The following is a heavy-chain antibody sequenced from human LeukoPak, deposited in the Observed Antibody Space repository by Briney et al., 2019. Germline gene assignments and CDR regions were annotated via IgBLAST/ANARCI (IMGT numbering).Heavy chain of an antibody. CDR3: TTDRRHDILTGYYRGWFDP. V-gene: IGHV3-48*03. CDR2: VSSSGTTM. Sequence: GGSLRLSCAASGFTFNTYEMSRVRQAPGKGLEWVSCVSSSGTTMYHADSVKGRFTISRDNAKNSLYLQMNSLRAEDAAVYYCTTDRRHDILTGYYRGWFDPWGQGILSPSPQ. CDR1: GFTFNTYE. D-gene: IGHD3-9*01. J-gene: IGHJ5*02.